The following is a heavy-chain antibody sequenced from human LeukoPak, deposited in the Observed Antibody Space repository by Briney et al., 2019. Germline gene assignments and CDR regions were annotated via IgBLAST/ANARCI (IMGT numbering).Heavy chain of an antibody. J-gene: IGHJ4*02. D-gene: IGHD5-24*01. V-gene: IGHV3-53*01. CDR1: GFCLTSNY. CDR3: ARGPDVDGYNYAPFDS. Sequence: GGSLRLSCAASGFCLTSNYMNWVRQAPGKGLEWVSVIYAGGTTFSAASVEGRFTMSRDLSKNMFYLQMNSLRAEDTAVYYCARGPDVDGYNYAPFDSWGQGTLVTVSS. CDR2: IYAGGTT.